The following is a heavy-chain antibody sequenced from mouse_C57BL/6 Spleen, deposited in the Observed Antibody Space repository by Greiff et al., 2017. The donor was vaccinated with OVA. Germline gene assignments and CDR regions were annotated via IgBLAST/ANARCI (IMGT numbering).Heavy chain of an antibody. CDR3: ACSWRAKPDAMDY. D-gene: IGHD3-1*01. CDR2: IDPSDSYT. J-gene: IGHJ4*01. CDR1: GYPFTSSC. V-gene: IGHV1-69*01. Sequence: QVQLQQPGPGLVLPGASVQLSCQASGYPFTSSCMHWVKQRPGQGLEWIGEIDPSDSYTNYNQKFKGKSTLTVDKSSSTAYMQLSSLRSEYSAVYFCACSWRAKPDAMDYRGQGDSVTVSS.